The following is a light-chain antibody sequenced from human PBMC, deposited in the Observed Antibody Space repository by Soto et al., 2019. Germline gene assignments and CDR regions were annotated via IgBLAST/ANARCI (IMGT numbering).Light chain of an antibody. V-gene: IGLV2-14*01. Sequence: QSALTQPASVSGSPGQSITISCTGTSSDVGGYNYVSWYQHHPGKAPKLMIYEVSNRPSGVSNRFSGSKSGNTASLTISGLQAEDEADYYCTSSTSSNTVIFGGGTKLTVL. J-gene: IGLJ2*01. CDR1: SSDVGGYNY. CDR2: EVS. CDR3: TSSTSSNTVI.